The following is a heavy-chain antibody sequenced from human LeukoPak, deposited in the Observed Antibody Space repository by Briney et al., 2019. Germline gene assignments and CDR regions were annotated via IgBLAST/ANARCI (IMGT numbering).Heavy chain of an antibody. Sequence: MTGGSLRLSCAASGFTFANAWMSWVRQAPGQGLEWVGRIRANIDGGTADYAAPGKGRFTISRDDSKNTLYLQMVSLKTEDTAVYYCTTDPTTDYCCFDYWGQGSLVSVSS. D-gene: IGHD4/OR15-4a*01. V-gene: IGHV3-15*01. CDR3: TTDPTTDYCCFDY. J-gene: IGHJ4*02. CDR1: GFTFANAW. CDR2: IRANIDGGTA.